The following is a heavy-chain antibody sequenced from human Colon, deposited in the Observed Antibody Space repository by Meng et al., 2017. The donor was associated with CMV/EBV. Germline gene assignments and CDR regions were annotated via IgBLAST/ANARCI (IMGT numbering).Heavy chain of an antibody. CDR1: GLPFNGYG. V-gene: IGHV3-30*02. Sequence: GGSLRLSCAASGLPFNGYGLHWVRQAPGKGLEWVAFIGSDGPIKRYADSVKGRLTISRDNSKNTLWLQMDSLRPEDTALYYCAREGYSNFDHWGQGTLVTVSS. CDR2: IGSDGPIK. J-gene: IGHJ4*02. D-gene: IGHD5-18*01. CDR3: AREGYSNFDH.